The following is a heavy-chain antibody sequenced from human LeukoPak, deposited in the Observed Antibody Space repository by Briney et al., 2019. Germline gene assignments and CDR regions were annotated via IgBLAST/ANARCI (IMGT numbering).Heavy chain of an antibody. J-gene: IGHJ4*02. Sequence: PGGSLRLSCAASGFTFSSYGMHWVRQAPGKGLEWVAVISYDGSNKYYADSVKGRFTISRDNSKNTLYLQMYRLRAEDTAVYYCAKNSGSKYCSGGSCHGVDYWGQGTLVTVSS. CDR3: AKNSGSKYCSGGSCHGVDY. D-gene: IGHD2-15*01. V-gene: IGHV3-30*18. CDR1: GFTFSSYG. CDR2: ISYDGSNK.